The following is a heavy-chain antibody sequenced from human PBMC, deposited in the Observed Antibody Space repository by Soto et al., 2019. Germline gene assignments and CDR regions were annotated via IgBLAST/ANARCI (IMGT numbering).Heavy chain of an antibody. J-gene: IGHJ4*02. Sequence: EVQLVESGGGLVQPGGSQRLSCAASGFTFSNDWMSWVRQAPGKGLEWVANIKEDGSEKYHVDSVKGRFTISRDNAKNLMYLQMDSLRAEDTAVYKCVRGGSHSFDYCGQGTLVTVSS. V-gene: IGHV3-7*05. CDR2: IKEDGSEK. D-gene: IGHD1-26*01. CDR1: GFTFSNDW. CDR3: VRGGSHSFDY.